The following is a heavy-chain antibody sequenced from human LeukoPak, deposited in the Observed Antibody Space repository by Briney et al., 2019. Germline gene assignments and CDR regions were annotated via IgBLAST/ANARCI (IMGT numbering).Heavy chain of an antibody. CDR2: IHHMGGT. Sequence: SETLSLTCTVSGGSISGYYWSWIRQPPGKGLQWIGYIHHMGGTNYSPSLESRVTISVGTSKNQFSLKLKSVTAADTAVYYCAREGTGMWNWFDPWGQGTLVTVSS. V-gene: IGHV4-59*01. J-gene: IGHJ5*02. CDR3: AREGTGMWNWFDP. CDR1: GGSISGYY. D-gene: IGHD1-14*01.